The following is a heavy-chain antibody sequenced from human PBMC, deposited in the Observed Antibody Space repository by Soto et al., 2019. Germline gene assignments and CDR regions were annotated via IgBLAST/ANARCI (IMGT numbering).Heavy chain of an antibody. D-gene: IGHD2-15*01. CDR2: ISAYNGNT. V-gene: IGHV1-18*01. CDR1: GYTFTSYG. Sequence: QVPLVQSGAEVKKPGASVKVSCKASGYTFTSYGISWVRQAPGQGLEWMGWISAYNGNTNYAQKLQGRVTMTTDTSTSTAYMELRSLRSDDTAVYYCARGGYCSGGSCYSGYYYGMDVWGQGTTVTVSS. J-gene: IGHJ6*02. CDR3: ARGGYCSGGSCYSGYYYGMDV.